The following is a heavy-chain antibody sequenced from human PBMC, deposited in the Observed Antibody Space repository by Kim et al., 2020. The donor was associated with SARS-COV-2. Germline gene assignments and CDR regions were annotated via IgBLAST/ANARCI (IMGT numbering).Heavy chain of an antibody. Sequence: GGSLRLSCAASGFTFSSYWMSWVRQAPGKGLEWVANIKQDGSEKYYVDSVKGRFTISRDNAKNSLYLQMNSLRAEDTAVYYCARPRAHRGYYFDYWGQGTLVTVSS. CDR2: IKQDGSEK. CDR1: GFTFSSYW. CDR3: ARPRAHRGYYFDY. J-gene: IGHJ4*02. D-gene: IGHD3-10*01. V-gene: IGHV3-7*03.